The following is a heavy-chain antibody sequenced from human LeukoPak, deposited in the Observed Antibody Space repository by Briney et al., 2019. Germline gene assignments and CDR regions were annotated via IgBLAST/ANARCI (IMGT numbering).Heavy chain of an antibody. CDR1: GFTFSSYE. Sequence: PGGPLRLSCAASGFTFSSYEMNWVRQAPGKGLEWISYISSSGNTIYYADSVKGRFTISRDNAKDSLSLQMNSLRAEDAGVYYCAGKYGLVHYFVYWGEGTLVSVSS. V-gene: IGHV3-48*03. D-gene: IGHD2-8*02. CDR2: ISSSGNTI. J-gene: IGHJ4*02. CDR3: AGKYGLVHYFVY.